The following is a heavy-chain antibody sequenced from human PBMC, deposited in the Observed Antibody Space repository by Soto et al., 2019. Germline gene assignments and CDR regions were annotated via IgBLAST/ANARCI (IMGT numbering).Heavy chain of an antibody. CDR2: INPNSGGT. CDR1: GYTFTGYY. CDR3: GRDSFFCWVYSGGCFDP. J-gene: IGHJ5*02. D-gene: IGHD3-10*01. V-gene: IGHV1-2*02. Sequence: QVQLVQSGAEVKKPGASVKVSCKASGYTFTGYYMHWVRQAPGQGLEWMGWINPNSGGTNYAQKFQGRVTMTRDTSIITPYMGLSRLVSDDTAVYYFGRDSFFCWVYSGGCFDPGGEGTPGTFPS.